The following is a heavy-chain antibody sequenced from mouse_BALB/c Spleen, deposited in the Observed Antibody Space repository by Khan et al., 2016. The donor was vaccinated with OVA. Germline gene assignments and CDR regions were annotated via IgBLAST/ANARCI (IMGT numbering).Heavy chain of an antibody. CDR3: ARDYGSLYWFFDV. CDR1: GISITSGNYR. CDR2: IYYSGTV. D-gene: IGHD1-1*01. Sequence: EVQLQESGLGLVKPSQTVSLTCTVTGISITSGNYRWSWIRQFPGNKLEWIGNIYYSGTVTYNPSLTSRTTITRDTSKNQFFLEMNSLTAEDTATDYCARDYGSLYWFFDVWGAGTTVTVSS. V-gene: IGHV3-5*02. J-gene: IGHJ1*01.